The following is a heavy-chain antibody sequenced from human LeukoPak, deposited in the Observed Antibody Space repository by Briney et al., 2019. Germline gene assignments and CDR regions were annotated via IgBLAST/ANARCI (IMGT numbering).Heavy chain of an antibody. D-gene: IGHD3-3*01. Sequence: ASVKVSCKASGYTFTSYGISWVRQAPGQGLEWMGWISAYNGNTNYAQKLQGRVTMTSDPSTSTVYMELSSLRSEDTAVYYCARDGWENDFWSRGAFDIWGQGTMVTVSS. CDR2: ISAYNGNT. CDR3: ARDGWENDFWSRGAFDI. J-gene: IGHJ3*02. CDR1: GYTFTSYG. V-gene: IGHV1-18*01.